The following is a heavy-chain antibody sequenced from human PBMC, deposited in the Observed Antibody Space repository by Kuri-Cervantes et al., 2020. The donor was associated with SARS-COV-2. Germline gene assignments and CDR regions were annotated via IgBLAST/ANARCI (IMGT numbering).Heavy chain of an antibody. D-gene: IGHD5-18*01. V-gene: IGHV1-46*01. Sequence: ASVKVSCKTSGYTFSRYYMHWVRQAPEQGLQWMGIINPSEGSASYAQKFQGRVTMTRDTSTSTVYMELSSLRSEDTAVYYCAREPGVDTAMVPTGFDPWGQGTLVTVSS. CDR1: GYTFSRYY. CDR2: INPSEGSA. J-gene: IGHJ5*02. CDR3: AREPGVDTAMVPTGFDP.